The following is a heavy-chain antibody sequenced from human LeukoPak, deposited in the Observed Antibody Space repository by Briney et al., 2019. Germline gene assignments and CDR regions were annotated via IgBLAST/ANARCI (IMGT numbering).Heavy chain of an antibody. CDR2: IRSKANSYAT. V-gene: IGHV3-73*01. CDR3: TRRRGYSGYDYED. D-gene: IGHD5-12*01. J-gene: IGHJ4*02. Sequence: GGSLRLSCAASGFTFSGSAMHWVRLASGKGLEWVGRIRSKANSYATAYAASVKGRFTISRDDSKNTAYLQMNSLKTEDTAVYYCTRRRGYSGYDYEDWGQGTLVTVSS. CDR1: GFTFSGSA.